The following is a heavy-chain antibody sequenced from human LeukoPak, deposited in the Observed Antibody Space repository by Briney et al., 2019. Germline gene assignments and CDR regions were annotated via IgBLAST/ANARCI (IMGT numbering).Heavy chain of an antibody. CDR1: GFTFSNFA. Sequence: GGSLRLSCAASGFTFSNFAIHWVRQAPGKGLEWVAFIRYDGSNKYYADSVKGRFTISRDNSKNTLYLQMNSLRAEDTAVYYCAKDWGYCSSTSCPSGYYYYYMDVWGKGTTVTVSS. CDR2: IRYDGSNK. D-gene: IGHD2-2*01. J-gene: IGHJ6*03. V-gene: IGHV3-30*02. CDR3: AKDWGYCSSTSCPSGYYYYYMDV.